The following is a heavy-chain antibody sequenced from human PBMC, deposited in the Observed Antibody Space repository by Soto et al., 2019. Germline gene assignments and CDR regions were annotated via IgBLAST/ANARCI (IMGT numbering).Heavy chain of an antibody. Sequence: QVQLVQSGAEVKKPGASVKVSCKASGYTFTSYGISWVRQAPGQGLEWMGWISAYNGNTNYAQKLQGRVTMTTDTATRTAYMERRSLRSDDTAVYYCARDRGAYGMDVWGQGTTVTVSS. J-gene: IGHJ6*02. CDR1: GYTFTSYG. CDR2: ISAYNGNT. CDR3: ARDRGAYGMDV. V-gene: IGHV1-18*01.